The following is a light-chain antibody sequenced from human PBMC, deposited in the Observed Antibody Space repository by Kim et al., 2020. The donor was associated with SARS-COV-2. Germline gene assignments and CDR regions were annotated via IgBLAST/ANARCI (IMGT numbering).Light chain of an antibody. CDR2: AAS. J-gene: IGKJ5*01. CDR3: QQTYTSLQIT. CDR1: QSISTH. V-gene: IGKV1-39*01. Sequence: DIQITQSPSSLSASIGDTVTITCRASQSISTHVHWYQQKPGKAPELLIYAASTLQDGVPSRFIGGGSGTFFTLTINGLQPEDFATYYCQQTYTSLQITFGQGTRLEIK.